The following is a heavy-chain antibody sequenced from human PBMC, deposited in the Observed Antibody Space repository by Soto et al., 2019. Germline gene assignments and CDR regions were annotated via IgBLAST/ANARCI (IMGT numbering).Heavy chain of an antibody. J-gene: IGHJ4*02. CDR3: ATHPPYGPLDH. V-gene: IGHV4-39*01. CDR2: IYYSENT. CDR1: GGSISSSRNH. Sequence: ETLSLTCTVSGGSISSSRNHWGRIRQPPGKGLEWIGNIYYSENTYYNPSLKSRVTISVDTSKNQFSLRLTSVTAADTAVYYCATHPPYGPLDHWGQGTLVTVSS. D-gene: IGHD4-17*01.